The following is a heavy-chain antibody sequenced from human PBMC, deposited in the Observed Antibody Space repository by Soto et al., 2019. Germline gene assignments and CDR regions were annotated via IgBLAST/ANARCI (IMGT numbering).Heavy chain of an antibody. J-gene: IGHJ4*02. CDR2: IGISGDT. CDR1: GFTFSKFD. V-gene: IGHV3-13*04. CDR3: ARGQEVGAHFFDS. D-gene: IGHD2-15*01. Sequence: PGGSLRLSCEASGFTFSKFDMHWVRQPTGKGLEWVSTIGISGDTYYSVSVKGRFTISRDNAKNTLSLQITSLRAGATALYFCARGQEVGAHFFDSWGQGTQVTVSS.